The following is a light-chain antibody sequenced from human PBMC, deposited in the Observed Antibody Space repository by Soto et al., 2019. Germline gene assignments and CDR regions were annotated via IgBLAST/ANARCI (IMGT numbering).Light chain of an antibody. CDR1: QSSSTH. Sequence: EIQMTQSPSTLSASVGDRVTITCRASQSSSTHLAWYQQKPGKAPEVLIYDASTLESGVPSRFSGSGSGTKFTLTISSLQPDDFATYYCQQYSSNLYTFGQGTKLEIK. CDR2: DAS. J-gene: IGKJ2*01. V-gene: IGKV1-5*01. CDR3: QQYSSNLYT.